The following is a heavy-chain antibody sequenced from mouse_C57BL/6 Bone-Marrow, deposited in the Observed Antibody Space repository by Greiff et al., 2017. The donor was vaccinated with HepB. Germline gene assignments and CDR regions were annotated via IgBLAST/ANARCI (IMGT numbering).Heavy chain of an antibody. V-gene: IGHV1-81*01. D-gene: IGHD1-1*01. J-gene: IGHJ4*01. CDR2: IYPRSGNT. Sequence: VKLQESGAELARPGASVKLSCKASGYTFTSYGISWVKQRTGQGLEWIGEIYPRSGNTYYNEKFKGKATLTADKSSSTAYMELRSLTSEDSAVYFCASYYYGGFFMDYWGQGTSVTVSS. CDR3: ASYYYGGFFMDY. CDR1: GYTFTSYG.